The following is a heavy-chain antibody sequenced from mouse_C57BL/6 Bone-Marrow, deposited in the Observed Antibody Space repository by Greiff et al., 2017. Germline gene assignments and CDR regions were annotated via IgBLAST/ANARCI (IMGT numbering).Heavy chain of an antibody. CDR1: GYSITSGYY. J-gene: IGHJ4*01. D-gene: IGHD2-1*01. V-gene: IGHV3-6*01. CDR3: AVFHLLPYAMDY. Sequence: EVKLMESGPGLVKPSQSLSLTCSVTGYSITSGYYWNWIRQFPGNKLEWMGYISYDGSNNYNPSLKNRISITRDTSKNQFFLKLNSVTTEDTATYYCAVFHLLPYAMDYWGQGTSVTVSS. CDR2: ISYDGSN.